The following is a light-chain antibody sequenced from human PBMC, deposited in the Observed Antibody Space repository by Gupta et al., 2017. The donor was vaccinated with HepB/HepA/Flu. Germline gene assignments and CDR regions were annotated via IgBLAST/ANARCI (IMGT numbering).Light chain of an antibody. CDR3: AAWDDSMNGEV. CDR2: TTT. CDR1: SSNIGVTT. V-gene: IGLV1-44*01. J-gene: IGLJ2*01. Sequence: QSVLTQPPSVSGTPGQRVSVSCSGSSSNIGVTTVTWYQQRPGAAPKLLIYTTTKRPSGVPDRFSAAKSGTSASLAISGLQSEEEADYYCAAWDDSMNGEVFGGGTKLTVL.